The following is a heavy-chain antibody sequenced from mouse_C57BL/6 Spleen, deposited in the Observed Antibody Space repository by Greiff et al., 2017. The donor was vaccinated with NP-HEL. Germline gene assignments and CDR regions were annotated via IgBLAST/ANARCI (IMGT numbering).Heavy chain of an antibody. J-gene: IGHJ4*01. D-gene: IGHD1-1*01. V-gene: IGHV14-2*01. CDR3: ARSPHYYGSSPYAMDY. Sequence: EVKLQESGAELVKPGASVKLSCTASGFNIKDYYMHWVKQRTEQGLEWIGRIDPEDGDTKYAPKFQGKATITADTSSNTAYLQLSSLTSEDTAVYYWARSPHYYGSSPYAMDYWGQGNSVTVSS. CDR2: IDPEDGDT. CDR1: GFNIKDYY.